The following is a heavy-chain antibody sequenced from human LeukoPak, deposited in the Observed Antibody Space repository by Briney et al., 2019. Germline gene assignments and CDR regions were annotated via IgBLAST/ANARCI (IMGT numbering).Heavy chain of an antibody. V-gene: IGHV1-2*02. J-gene: IGHJ4*02. CDR2: INPNTGGT. CDR3: ARGITRVREVNS. Sequence: ASVKVSCKASGYTFTGYYMHWVRQAPGQGLEWMGWINPNTGGTNYAQKFQGRVTMTRDTSISTAYMELSSLRSDDTAVYYCARGITRVREVNSGGQGTLVTVSS. CDR1: GYTFTGYY. D-gene: IGHD3-10*01.